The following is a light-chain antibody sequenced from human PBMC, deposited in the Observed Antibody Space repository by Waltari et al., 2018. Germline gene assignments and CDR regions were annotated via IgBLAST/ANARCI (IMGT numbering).Light chain of an antibody. CDR3: CSYAGSDTFYV. J-gene: IGLJ1*01. CDR2: DVS. Sequence: QSALTQPRSVSGSPGQSVTISCTGTSSDVGGYNSVSWYQQHPGKAPKPRIYDVSKRPSGVPDRFAGSQSGNTASLTISVLQAEDEADYYCCSYAGSDTFYVLGTRTKVPVL. V-gene: IGLV2-11*01. CDR1: SSDVGGYNS.